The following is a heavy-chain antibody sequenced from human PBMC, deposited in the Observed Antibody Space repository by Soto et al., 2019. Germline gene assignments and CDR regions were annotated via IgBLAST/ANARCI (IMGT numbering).Heavy chain of an antibody. D-gene: IGHD3-3*01. Sequence: DVQLLESGGGLVQPGGSLRLSCTASGFTFSNYAMGWVRQAPGKGLEWVSVISGGADDTHYADSVKGRFTISRDNSKNTQYVQMDSLRAEDTAVYYCAKAINDYYAPLDYWGQGMRVTVSS. CDR3: AKAINDYYAPLDY. V-gene: IGHV3-23*01. CDR2: ISGGADDT. J-gene: IGHJ4*02. CDR1: GFTFSNYA.